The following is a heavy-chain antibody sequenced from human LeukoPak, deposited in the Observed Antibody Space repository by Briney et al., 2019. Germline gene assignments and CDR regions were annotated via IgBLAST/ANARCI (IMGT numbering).Heavy chain of an antibody. J-gene: IGHJ4*02. D-gene: IGHD6-13*01. V-gene: IGHV3-23*01. CDR2: VTGSGGST. CDR3: ARVGSTAEAGTPDY. Sequence: PGGSLRLSCAASGFTFSSYVMRWVRQAPGKGLEWVSAVTGSGGSTYYADSVKGRFTISRDNAKNSLSLELNSLRVDDTAIYYCARVGSTAEAGTPDYWGQGTLVTVSS. CDR1: GFTFSSYV.